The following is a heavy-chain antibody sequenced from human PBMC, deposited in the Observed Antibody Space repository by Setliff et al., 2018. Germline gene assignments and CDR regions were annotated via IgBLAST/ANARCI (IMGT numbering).Heavy chain of an antibody. CDR3: TTSRAPRVVLAADFDL. V-gene: IGHV1-18*01. D-gene: IGHD2-21*01. CDR2: ISPSSGET. J-gene: IGHJ4*02. Sequence: ASVKVSCKTSGFNFITYGFSWVRQAPGQGLEWMGWISPSSGETNNAQKFQDRLTVTADMSSKTIYMELRSLTSDDPAVYFCTTSRAPRVVLAADFDLWGQGTLVTVSS. CDR1: GFNFITYG.